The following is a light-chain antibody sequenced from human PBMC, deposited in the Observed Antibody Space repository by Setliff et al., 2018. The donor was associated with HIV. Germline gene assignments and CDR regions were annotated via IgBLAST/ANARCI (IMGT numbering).Light chain of an antibody. Sequence: QSALTQPASVSGSPGQSITISCTGTSSDVGGYSYVSWYQQHPGKAPTLIIYEVRNRPSGVSNRFSGSKSGNTASLTISGLQAEDEADYYCSSYAITNTLPFGTGTKVTVL. CDR3: SSYAITNTLP. CDR2: EVR. J-gene: IGLJ1*01. CDR1: SSDVGGYSY. V-gene: IGLV2-14*01.